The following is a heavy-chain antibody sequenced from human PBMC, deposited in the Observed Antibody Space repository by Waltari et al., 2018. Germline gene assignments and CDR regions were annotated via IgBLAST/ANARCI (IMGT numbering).Heavy chain of an antibody. J-gene: IGHJ4*02. CDR1: GYSFTSFD. V-gene: IGHV1-8*01. Sequence: VQLVQSGAEVKKPGASVKVSCKASGYSFTSFDIYWVRQAAGQGLEWMGWMNPDSGNTGYAEKFQGRFTMTRDTSISTAYMELSSLRSEDTAVYYCAREFYYSDAFTGVWGQGTLVTVSS. CDR2: MNPDSGNT. CDR3: AREFYYSDAFTGV. D-gene: IGHD4-17*01.